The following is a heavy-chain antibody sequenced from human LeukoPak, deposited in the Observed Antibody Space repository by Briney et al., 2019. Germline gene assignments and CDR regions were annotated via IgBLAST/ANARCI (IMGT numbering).Heavy chain of an antibody. V-gene: IGHV3-9*01. CDR3: AKVHIVGATRSYFDY. Sequence: GGSLRLSCSASGFTFADYAMHWVRQAPGKGLEWLSGISWDSGAKIYADSVKGRFTISRDNAKNSLNLQMDSLRAEDTALYYCAKVHIVGATRSYFDYWGQGTLVTVSS. J-gene: IGHJ4*02. CDR1: GFTFADYA. CDR2: ISWDSGAK. D-gene: IGHD1-26*01.